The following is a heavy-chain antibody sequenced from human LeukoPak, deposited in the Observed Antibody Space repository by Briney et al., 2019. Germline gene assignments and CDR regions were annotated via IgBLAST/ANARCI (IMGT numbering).Heavy chain of an antibody. CDR1: EFTFSSCG. CDR3: AKDRIATTRGSDFDY. J-gene: IGHJ4*02. Sequence: GGSLRLSCAASEFTFSSCGMSWVRQAPGKGLEWVSSISSGGDYTYYADSVKDRFTISRDNSKNTLYLQMNSLRAEDTAVYYCAKDRIATTRGSDFDYWGQGTLVTVSS. V-gene: IGHV3-23*01. D-gene: IGHD3-10*01. CDR2: ISSGGDYT.